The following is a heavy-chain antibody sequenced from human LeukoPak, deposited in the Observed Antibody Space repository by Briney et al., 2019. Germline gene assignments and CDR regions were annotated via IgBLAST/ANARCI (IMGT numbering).Heavy chain of an antibody. D-gene: IGHD3-16*02. V-gene: IGHV3-23*01. CDR2: ISGSSDYT. CDR1: EFTFSNWG. J-gene: IGHJ4*02. Sequence: GRSLRLSCAASEFTFSNWGMHCVRQAPGKGLEWVSAISGSSDYTFYADSVKGRFTISRDNSKNTLYLQMSSLRAEDTAVHYCATAPGRSYRLFDYWGQGTLVTVSS. CDR3: ATAPGRSYRLFDY.